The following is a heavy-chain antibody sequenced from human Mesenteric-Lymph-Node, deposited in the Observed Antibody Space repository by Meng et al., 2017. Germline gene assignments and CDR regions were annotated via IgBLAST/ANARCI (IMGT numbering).Heavy chain of an antibody. D-gene: IGHD6-19*01. V-gene: IGHV4-31*01. CDR2: IYYSGST. Sequence: QVQRQESGPGLVKPSQTLSLTCTVSGGSISSGGYYWSWIRQHPGKGLEWIGYIYYSGSTYYNPSLKSLVTISVDTSKNQFSLKLSSVTAADTAVYYCARGSSVAGTWGPYYFDYWGQGTLVTVFS. CDR1: GGSISSGGYY. CDR3: ARGSSVAGTWGPYYFDY. J-gene: IGHJ4*02.